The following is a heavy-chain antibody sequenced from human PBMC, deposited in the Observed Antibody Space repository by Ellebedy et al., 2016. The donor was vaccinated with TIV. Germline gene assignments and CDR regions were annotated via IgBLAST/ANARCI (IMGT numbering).Heavy chain of an antibody. CDR3: ARHVGDGSHFDY. CDR2: ISPADSDT. CDR1: GYTFINYW. V-gene: IGHV5-51*01. D-gene: IGHD5-24*01. Sequence: GESLKISCTGSGYTFINYWIGWVRQMPGKGLEWMGLISPADSDTRYSPSFQVQVTISVYKSINTASLQWSSLTASDSAMYYCARHVGDGSHFDYWGQGTLVTVSS. J-gene: IGHJ4*02.